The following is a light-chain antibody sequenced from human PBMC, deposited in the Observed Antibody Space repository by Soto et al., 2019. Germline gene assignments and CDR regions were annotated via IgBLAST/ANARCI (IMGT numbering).Light chain of an antibody. CDR3: SSYTSSGSFVV. CDR2: DVS. CDR1: SSDVGCYNY. J-gene: IGLJ2*01. Sequence: QSALTQPASVSGSPGQSITISCTGTSSDVGCYNYVSWYQQHPGKAPKVIIYDVSNRPSGVSNRFSGSKSGNTASLTISGLQDEDDADYYCSSYTSSGSFVVFGGGTKLSVL. V-gene: IGLV2-14*01.